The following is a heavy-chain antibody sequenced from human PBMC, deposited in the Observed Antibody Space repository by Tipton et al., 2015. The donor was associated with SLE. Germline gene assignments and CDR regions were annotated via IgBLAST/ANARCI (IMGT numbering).Heavy chain of an antibody. CDR3: AKAPGSYFDAFDI. Sequence: SLRLSCAASGFTFDDYAMHWVRQAPGKGLEWVSGISWNSGSIGYADSVKGRFTISRDNAKNSLYLQTNSLRAEDTALYYCAKAPGSYFDAFDIWGQGTMVTVSS. CDR1: GFTFDDYA. V-gene: IGHV3-9*01. J-gene: IGHJ3*02. D-gene: IGHD3-10*01. CDR2: ISWNSGSI.